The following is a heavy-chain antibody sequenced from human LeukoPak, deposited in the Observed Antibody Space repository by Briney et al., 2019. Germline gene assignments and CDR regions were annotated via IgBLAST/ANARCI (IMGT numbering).Heavy chain of an antibody. V-gene: IGHV3-7*03. Sequence: GGSLRLSCAASGFTFSSHWMSWVRQAPGKGLEWVANIKKDGTEKNYVDSVKGRFTISRDNAKNSLYLQMNSLRAEDMAFYYCEKAVVTGTFEEAYFDYWGQGTLVTVSS. CDR2: IKKDGTEK. CDR3: EKAVVTGTFEEAYFDY. CDR1: GFTFSSHW. J-gene: IGHJ4*02. D-gene: IGHD1-7*01.